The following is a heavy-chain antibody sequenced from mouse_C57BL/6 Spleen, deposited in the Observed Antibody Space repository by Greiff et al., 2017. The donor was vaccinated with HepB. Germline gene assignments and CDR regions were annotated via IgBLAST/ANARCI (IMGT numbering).Heavy chain of an antibody. CDR3: ARAATTAIFDY. J-gene: IGHJ2*01. Sequence: QLQQSGAELVKPGASVKISCKASGYAFSSYWMNWVKQRPRKGLEWIGQIYPGDGDTNYNGKFKGKATLTADKSSSTAYMQLSSLTSEDSAVYFCARAATTAIFDYWGQGTTLTVSS. V-gene: IGHV1-80*01. D-gene: IGHD1-2*01. CDR2: IYPGDGDT. CDR1: GYAFSSYW.